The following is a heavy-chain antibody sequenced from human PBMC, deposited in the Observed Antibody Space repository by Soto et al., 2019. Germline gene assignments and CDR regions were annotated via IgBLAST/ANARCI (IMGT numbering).Heavy chain of an antibody. CDR3: SRDPQTYCTNGVCYPPHFDY. V-gene: IGHV3-33*01. D-gene: IGHD2-8*01. Sequence: QVQLVESGGGVVQPGRSLRLSCAASGFTFSSYGMHWVRQAPGKGLEWVAVIWYDGSNKYYADSVKGRFTISRDNSKNTLYLQMNSLRAEDTAVYYCSRDPQTYCTNGVCYPPHFDYWGQGTLVTVSS. CDR1: GFTFSSYG. CDR2: IWYDGSNK. J-gene: IGHJ4*02.